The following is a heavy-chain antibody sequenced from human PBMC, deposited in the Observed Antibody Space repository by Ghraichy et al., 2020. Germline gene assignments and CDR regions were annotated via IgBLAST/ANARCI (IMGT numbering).Heavy chain of an antibody. CDR3: ASPNYYDSSGYYSTGY. D-gene: IGHD3-22*01. Sequence: SETLSLTCTVSGGSISSSSYYWGWIRQPPGKGLEWIGSIYYSGSTYYNPPLKSRVTISVDTSKNQFSLKLSSVTAADTAVYYCASPNYYDSSGYYSTGYWGQGTLVTVSS. V-gene: IGHV4-39*01. J-gene: IGHJ4*02. CDR1: GGSISSSSYY. CDR2: IYYSGST.